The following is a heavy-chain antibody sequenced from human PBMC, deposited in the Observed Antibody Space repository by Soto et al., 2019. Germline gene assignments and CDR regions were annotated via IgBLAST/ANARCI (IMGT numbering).Heavy chain of an antibody. D-gene: IGHD5-18*01. Sequence: LRLSCAASGFTFSTYSMNWVRQAPGKGLEWVSSISSSSSYIYYADSVKGRFTISRDNAKNSLYLQMNSLRAEDTAVYYCARAGGAAMVLRSRYYYGMDVWGQGTTVTV. J-gene: IGHJ6*02. CDR2: ISSSSSYI. CDR3: ARAGGAAMVLRSRYYYGMDV. V-gene: IGHV3-21*01. CDR1: GFTFSTYS.